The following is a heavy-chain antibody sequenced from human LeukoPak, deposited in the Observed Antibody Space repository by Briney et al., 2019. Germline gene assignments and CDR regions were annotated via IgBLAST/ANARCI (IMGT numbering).Heavy chain of an antibody. CDR1: GGSISSYY. CDR2: IYYSGST. V-gene: IGHV4-59*01. CDR3: ARRGYSYGLFDY. J-gene: IGHJ4*02. D-gene: IGHD5-18*01. Sequence: NPSETLSLTCTVSGGSISSYYWSWIRQPPGKGLEWIGYIYYSGSTNYNPSLKSRVTISVDTSKNQFSLKLSSVTAADTAVYYCARRGYSYGLFDYWGQGTLVTVSS.